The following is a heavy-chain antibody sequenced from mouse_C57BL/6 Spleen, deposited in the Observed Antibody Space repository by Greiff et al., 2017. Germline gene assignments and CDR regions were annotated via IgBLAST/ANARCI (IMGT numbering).Heavy chain of an antibody. CDR2: IDPEDGET. CDR3: APHNYYGSSRGHFDY. Sequence: VQLQQSGAELVKPGASVKLSCTASGFNIKDYYMHWVKQRTEQGLEWIGRIDPEDGETKYAPKFQGKATITADPSSNTAYLQLSSLTSEDTAVYYCAPHNYYGSSRGHFDYWGQGTTLTVSS. D-gene: IGHD1-1*01. CDR1: GFNIKDYY. J-gene: IGHJ2*01. V-gene: IGHV14-2*01.